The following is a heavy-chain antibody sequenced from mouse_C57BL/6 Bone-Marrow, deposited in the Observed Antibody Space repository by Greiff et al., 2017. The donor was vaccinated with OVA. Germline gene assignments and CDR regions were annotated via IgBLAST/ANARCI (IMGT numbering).Heavy chain of an antibody. Sequence: VKLMESGAELARPGASVKLSCKASGYTFTSYGISWVKQRTGQGLEWIGEIYPRSGNTYYNEKFKGKATLTADKSSSTAYMELRSLTSEDSAVYFCARGHGSSSWFAYWGQGTLVTVSA. V-gene: IGHV1-81*01. D-gene: IGHD1-1*01. CDR1: GYTFTSYG. CDR3: ARGHGSSSWFAY. CDR2: IYPRSGNT. J-gene: IGHJ3*01.